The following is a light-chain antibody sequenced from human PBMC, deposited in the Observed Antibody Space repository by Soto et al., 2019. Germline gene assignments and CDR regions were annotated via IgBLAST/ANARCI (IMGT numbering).Light chain of an antibody. J-gene: IGKJ4*01. CDR1: QTINTW. CDR3: QQYNAYPLT. V-gene: IGKV1-5*03. CDR2: KAS. Sequence: DIQMTQSPSTLSASVGDRVTITCRASQTINTWLAWYQQKPGKAPNLLIYKASNLESGVPASFSGSGSGTEFSLTISSLQPDDFATYYCQQYNAYPLTFGGGTTVEIK.